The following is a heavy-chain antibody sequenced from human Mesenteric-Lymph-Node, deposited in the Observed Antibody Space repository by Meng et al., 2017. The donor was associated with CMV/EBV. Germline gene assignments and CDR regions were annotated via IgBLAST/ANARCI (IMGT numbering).Heavy chain of an antibody. D-gene: IGHD6-19*01. Sequence: GGSLRLSCAASGFTFNTYEMNWVRQVPGKGLEWVSGIMWNGGSADYADSVKGRFTISRDNANNSLYLQMNSLRGEDTGMYYCVRDRWLVSDNWGQGALVTVSS. CDR2: IMWNGGSA. J-gene: IGHJ4*02. V-gene: IGHV3-20*04. CDR1: GFTFNTYE. CDR3: VRDRWLVSDN.